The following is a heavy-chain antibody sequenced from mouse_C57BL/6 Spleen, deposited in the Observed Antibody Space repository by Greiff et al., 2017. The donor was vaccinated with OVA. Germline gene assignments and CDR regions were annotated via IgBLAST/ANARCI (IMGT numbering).Heavy chain of an antibody. CDR2: IYPSSGYT. J-gene: IGHJ2*01. D-gene: IGHD3-2*02. Sequence: VQLVESGAELAKPGASVKLSCKASGYTFTSYWMHWVKQRPGQGLEWIGYIYPSSGYTKYNQKFKDKATLAADKSSSTAYMQLSSLTYEDSAVYYSASLDSSGSYYFDYWGQGTTLTVSS. CDR3: ASLDSSGSYYFDY. V-gene: IGHV1-7*01. CDR1: GYTFTSYW.